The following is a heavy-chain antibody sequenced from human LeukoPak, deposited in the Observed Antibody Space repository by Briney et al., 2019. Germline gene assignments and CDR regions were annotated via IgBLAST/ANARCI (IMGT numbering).Heavy chain of an antibody. J-gene: IGHJ4*02. V-gene: IGHV4-4*07. Sequence: SETLSLTCTVSGGSISSYYWSWIRQPAGKGLGWIGRIYTPGSTTYNPSLKSRVIMSLDTSKNQFSLRLSSVTAADTAVYYCARALGAAASFHLFDYWGQGTLVTVSS. CDR1: GGSISSYY. D-gene: IGHD2-2*01. CDR3: ARALGAAASFHLFDY. CDR2: IYTPGST.